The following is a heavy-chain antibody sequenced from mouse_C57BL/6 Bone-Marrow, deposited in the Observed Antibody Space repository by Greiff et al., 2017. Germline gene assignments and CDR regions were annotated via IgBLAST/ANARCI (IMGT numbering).Heavy chain of an antibody. J-gene: IGHJ3*01. CDR1: GYTFTSYW. Sequence: QVQLQQPGAELVMPGASVKLSCKASGYTFTSYWMHWVKQRPGQGLEWIGEIDPSDSYTNYNQKFKGKSTLTVDKSSSTAYMQLISLTSEDSAVYYCARDSNYVWFAYWGQGTLVTVSA. D-gene: IGHD2-5*01. V-gene: IGHV1-69*01. CDR2: IDPSDSYT. CDR3: ARDSNYVWFAY.